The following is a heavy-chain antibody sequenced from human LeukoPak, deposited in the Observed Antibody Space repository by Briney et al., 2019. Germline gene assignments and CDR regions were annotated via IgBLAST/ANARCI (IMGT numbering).Heavy chain of an antibody. CDR3: ARGGARSSSYYYYGMDV. J-gene: IGHJ6*02. CDR1: GFTFSSYS. D-gene: IGHD6-13*01. V-gene: IGHV3-48*01. CDR2: VSGSSSTI. Sequence: GGSLRLSCVGSGFTFSSYSMNWVRQAPGKGLEWVSYVSGSSSTIYYADSVKGRFTISRDNAKNSLYLQMNSLRAEDTAVFYCARGGARSSSYYYYGMDVWGLGTTVTVSS.